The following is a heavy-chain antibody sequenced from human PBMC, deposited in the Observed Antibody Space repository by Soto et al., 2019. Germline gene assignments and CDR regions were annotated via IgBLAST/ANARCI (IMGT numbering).Heavy chain of an antibody. CDR1: GGTFSSYA. CDR2: IIPIFGTA. V-gene: IGHV1-69*01. J-gene: IGHJ4*02. D-gene: IGHD4-17*01. CDR3: TCRIGYGDYSSFDY. Sequence: QVQLVQSGAEVQKPGSSVKVSCKASGGTFSSYAISWVRQAPGQGLEWMGGIIPIFGTANYAQKFQGRVTITADESTSTAYMELSSLRSEDTAVYYCTCRIGYGDYSSFDYWGQGTLVTVSS.